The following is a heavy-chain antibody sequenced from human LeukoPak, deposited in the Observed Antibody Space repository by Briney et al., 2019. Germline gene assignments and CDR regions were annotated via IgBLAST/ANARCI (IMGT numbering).Heavy chain of an antibody. Sequence: GGSLRLSCAASGFTVSSNYMSWVGQAPGKGLEWVSLIYSDGSTYYADSVRGRFTISRDSSRNTLYLQVNSLRAEDTAVYYCARQATVVSPGYWGQGTLVTVSS. D-gene: IGHD4-23*01. J-gene: IGHJ4*02. V-gene: IGHV3-66*04. CDR1: GFTVSSNY. CDR2: IYSDGST. CDR3: ARQATVVSPGY.